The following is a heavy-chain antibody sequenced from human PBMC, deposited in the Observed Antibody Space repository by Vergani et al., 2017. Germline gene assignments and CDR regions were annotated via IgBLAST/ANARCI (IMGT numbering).Heavy chain of an antibody. CDR2: IYVSGIT. D-gene: IGHD1-14*01. Sequence: QVQLQESGPGLVKPSQTLSLTCTVSGASINNDFYYWHWIRQPAGKGLEWIGRIYVSGITDYNSSLQSRVSMSVDTSKNQFSLTLTSVTAADTAVYYCARYNRQLRPSAFDLWGQGTMVTVS. CDR3: ARYNRQLRPSAFDL. J-gene: IGHJ3*01. CDR1: GASINNDFYY. V-gene: IGHV4-61*02.